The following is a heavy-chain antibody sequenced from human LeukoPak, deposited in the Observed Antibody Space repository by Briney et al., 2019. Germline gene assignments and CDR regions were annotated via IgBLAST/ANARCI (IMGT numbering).Heavy chain of an antibody. CDR1: GGTFSSYA. Sequence: ASVKVSCKASGGTFSSYAISWVRQAPGQGLEWMGGIIPIFGTANYAQKFQGRVTITADESTSTAYMELSSLRSEDTAVYYCAIDLLAYCGGDCYSNWFDPWGQGTLVTVSS. V-gene: IGHV1-69*01. CDR2: IIPIFGTA. J-gene: IGHJ5*02. CDR3: AIDLLAYCGGDCYSNWFDP. D-gene: IGHD2-21*02.